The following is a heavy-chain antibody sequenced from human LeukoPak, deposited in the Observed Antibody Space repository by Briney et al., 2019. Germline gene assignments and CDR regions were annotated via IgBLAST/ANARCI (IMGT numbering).Heavy chain of an antibody. CDR1: VFTFSGAC. CDR3: TRLLDSSGQYDY. V-gene: IGHV3-73*01. D-gene: IGHD6-19*01. CDR2: IRSRANSYAT. J-gene: IGHJ4*02. Sequence: GGSLRLSCAASVFTFSGACMHWVRQASGKGLEWVGRIRSRANSYATAYAASVKGRFTVSRDDSKNTAYLQMNSLKTEDTAVYYCTRLLDSSGQYDYWGQGTLVTVSS.